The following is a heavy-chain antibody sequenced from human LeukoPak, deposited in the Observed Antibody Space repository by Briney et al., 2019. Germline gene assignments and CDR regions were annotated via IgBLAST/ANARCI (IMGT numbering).Heavy chain of an antibody. CDR3: ARDAEAGTIWFDP. D-gene: IGHD6-13*01. Sequence: ASVKVSCKASGYTFTSYDINWVRQATGQGLEWMGWINPNSGGTNYAQKFQGRVTMTRDTSISTAYMELSRLRSDDTAVYYCARDAEAGTIWFDPWGQGTLVTVSS. CDR2: INPNSGGT. J-gene: IGHJ5*02. V-gene: IGHV1-2*02. CDR1: GYTFTSYD.